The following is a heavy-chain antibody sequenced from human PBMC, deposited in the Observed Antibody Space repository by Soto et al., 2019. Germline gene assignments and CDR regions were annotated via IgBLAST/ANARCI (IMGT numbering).Heavy chain of an antibody. CDR2: INAGNGNT. CDR3: ARDHAYGIPDY. V-gene: IGHV1-3*01. Sequence: QVQLVQSGAEVKKPGASVKVSCKASGYTFTSYAMHWVRQAPGQRLEWMGWINAGNGNTKYSQKFQGRVTITRDTFARTDYMELSSLRSEDTAVYYCARDHAYGIPDYRGQGTLVTVSS. CDR1: GYTFTSYA. D-gene: IGHD3-9*01. J-gene: IGHJ4*02.